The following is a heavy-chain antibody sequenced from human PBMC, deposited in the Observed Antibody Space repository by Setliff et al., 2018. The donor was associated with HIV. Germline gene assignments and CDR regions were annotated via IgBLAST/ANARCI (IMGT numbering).Heavy chain of an antibody. J-gene: IGHJ6*04. CDR3: ARDIPFGDLLMLQAYMDV. CDR2: ING. D-gene: IGHD3-10*01. V-gene: IGHV3-74*01. Sequence: GGSLRLSCAASGFTFSSHWMHWVRQAPGKGLVWVSRINGYADSVKGRFTISRDNAKNSLYLQMNSLRAEDTALYYCARDIPFGDLLMLQAYMDVWGKGTTVTVSS. CDR1: GFTFSSHW.